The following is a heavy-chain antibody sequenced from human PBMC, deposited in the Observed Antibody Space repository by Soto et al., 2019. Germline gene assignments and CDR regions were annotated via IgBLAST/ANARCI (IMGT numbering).Heavy chain of an antibody. Sequence: GSQSRSSAAPGFPFRSDGTHAFRWAPSRGLEWVAVIWYDGSNKYYADSVKGRFTISRDNSKNTLYLQMNSLRAEDTAVYYCATPQDKVDYYGMDVWGQGTTVTVSS. J-gene: IGHJ6*02. CDR3: ATPQDKVDYYGMDV. V-gene: IGHV3-33*01. CDR1: GFPFRSDG. D-gene: IGHD2-15*01. CDR2: IWYDGSNK.